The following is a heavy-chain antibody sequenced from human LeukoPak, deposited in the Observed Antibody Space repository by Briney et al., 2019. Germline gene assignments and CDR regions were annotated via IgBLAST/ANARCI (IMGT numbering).Heavy chain of an antibody. J-gene: IGHJ4*02. CDR2: IYYSGST. CDR1: GGSISSGGYY. CDR3: ARAGYYYGSGSYTFDY. Sequence: SQTLSLTCTVSGGSISSGGYYWSWIRQPPGKGLEWIGYIYYSGSTYYNPSLKSRVTISVDTSKNQFSLKLSSVTAADTAVYYCARAGYYYGSGSYTFDYWGQGTLVTVSS. D-gene: IGHD3-10*01. V-gene: IGHV4-30-4*01.